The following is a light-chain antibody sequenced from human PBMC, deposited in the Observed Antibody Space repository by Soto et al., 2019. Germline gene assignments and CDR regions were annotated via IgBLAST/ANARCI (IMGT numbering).Light chain of an antibody. CDR3: QSYDSGPL. CDR1: SSNIGAGYD. Sequence: QSALTQPPSVSGAPGQRVTISCTGSSSNIGAGYDVHWYQQLPGAAPKLLIYGNSNRPSGVPDRFSGSKSDTSASLAITGLQAEDEADYYCQSYDSGPLFGGGTKVTVL. J-gene: IGLJ2*01. CDR2: GNS. V-gene: IGLV1-40*01.